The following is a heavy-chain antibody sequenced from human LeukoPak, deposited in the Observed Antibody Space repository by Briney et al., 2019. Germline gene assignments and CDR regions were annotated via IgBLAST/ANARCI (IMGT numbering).Heavy chain of an antibody. Sequence: PGGSLRLSCAASGFTFSSYAMHWVRQAPGKGLEYVSAISSNGGSTYYANSVKGRFTISRDNSKNTLYLQMGSLRAEDMAVYYCAALAAAGVRSRGPHMDVWGKGTTVTVSS. CDR1: GFTFSSYA. CDR3: AALAAAGVRSRGPHMDV. V-gene: IGHV3-64*01. CDR2: ISSNGGST. J-gene: IGHJ6*03. D-gene: IGHD6-13*01.